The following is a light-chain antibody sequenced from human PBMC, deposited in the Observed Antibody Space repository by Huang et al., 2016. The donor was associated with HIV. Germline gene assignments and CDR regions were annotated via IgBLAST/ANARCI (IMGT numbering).Light chain of an antibody. V-gene: IGKV3-15*01. CDR1: QSVTNN. J-gene: IGKJ1*01. CDR3: QQYNNWPPWT. CDR2: GAS. Sequence: EIVMTQSPATLSVSPGERVTLSCRASQSVTNNLAWYQLKPGQAPRLLIYGASTRATGFPARLRGSGSGTEFTLTITSLQSEDFAVYYCQQYNNWPPWTFGQGTKVEIK.